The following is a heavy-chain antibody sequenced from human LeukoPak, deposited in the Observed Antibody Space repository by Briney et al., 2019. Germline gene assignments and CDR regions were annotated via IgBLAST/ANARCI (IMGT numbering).Heavy chain of an antibody. CDR1: GFSFSSYA. J-gene: IGHJ4*02. CDR2: ISNNGGTT. V-gene: IGHV3-64D*06. Sequence: GGSLRLSCSASGFSFSSYAMHWVRQAPGKGLEYVSAISNNGGTTYYADSVKGRFTISRDNSKNTLYLQTSSLRAEDTAVYYCVKDPTGAYGDRRSFDYWGQGTLVTVSS. D-gene: IGHD4-17*01. CDR3: VKDPTGAYGDRRSFDY.